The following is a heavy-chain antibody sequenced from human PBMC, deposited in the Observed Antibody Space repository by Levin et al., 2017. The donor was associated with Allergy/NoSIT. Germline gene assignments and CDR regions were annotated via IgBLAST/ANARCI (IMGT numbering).Heavy chain of an antibody. J-gene: IGHJ4*02. CDR1: GFTVSNNY. Sequence: RAGGSLRLSCAASGFTVSNNYMNWVRQAPGKGLEWVSIIYSGDNTYYADSVKGRFTVSRDNSKNTLYLQMNSLRAEDTAVYFCASLSGAYIGSWGQGTLVTVSS. D-gene: IGHD7-27*01. CDR2: IYSGDNT. CDR3: ASLSGAYIGS. V-gene: IGHV3-66*01.